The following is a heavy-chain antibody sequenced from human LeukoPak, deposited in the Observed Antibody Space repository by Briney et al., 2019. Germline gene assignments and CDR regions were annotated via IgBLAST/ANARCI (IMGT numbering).Heavy chain of an antibody. J-gene: IGHJ4*02. V-gene: IGHV1-2*02. D-gene: IGHD3-10*01. CDR1: GYTFTGYY. CDR3: AXGXSEXXVTSYSXVXVY. Sequence: ASVKVSCKASGYTFTGYYMHWVRQAPGQGLEWMGWINPNSGGTNYAQKFQGRVTMTRDTAISTAYMELSRLRCGDADVYYCAXGXSEXXVTSYSXVXVYWGXXXXVTV. CDR2: INPNSGGT.